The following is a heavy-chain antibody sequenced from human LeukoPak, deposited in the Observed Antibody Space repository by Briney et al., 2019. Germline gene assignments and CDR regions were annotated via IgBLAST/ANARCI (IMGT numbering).Heavy chain of an antibody. J-gene: IGHJ5*02. CDR2: INSDGSST. CDR1: GFTFSSYW. Sequence: GGSLRLSCAASGFTFSSYWMHWVRQAPGKGLVWVSRINSDGSSTSYADSVKGRFTISRDNAKNTLYLQMNSLRAEDTAVYYWASDLASGYSQNWFDPWGQGTLVTVSS. V-gene: IGHV3-74*01. D-gene: IGHD5-18*01. CDR3: ASDLASGYSQNWFDP.